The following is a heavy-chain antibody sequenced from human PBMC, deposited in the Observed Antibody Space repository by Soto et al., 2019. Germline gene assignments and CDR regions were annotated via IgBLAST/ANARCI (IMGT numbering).Heavy chain of an antibody. CDR1: GFTFSSYA. Sequence: AGGSLRLSCAASGFTFSSYAMTWVRQAPGKGLEWVSGVSGTGGSAYYADSVKGRFTISRDKSTNTLYLHMNSLRAEDTAVYYCAKARSITMIVEAPRDAFDIWGQGTMVTVSS. D-gene: IGHD3-22*01. CDR3: AKARSITMIVEAPRDAFDI. CDR2: VSGTGGSA. J-gene: IGHJ3*02. V-gene: IGHV3-23*01.